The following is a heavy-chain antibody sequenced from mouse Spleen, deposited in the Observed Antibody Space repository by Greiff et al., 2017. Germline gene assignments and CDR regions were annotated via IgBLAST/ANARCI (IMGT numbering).Heavy chain of an antibody. CDR1: GYAFTNYL. J-gene: IGHJ2*01. CDR3: AREGGRGYFDY. Sequence: VQGVESGAELVRPGTSVKVSCKASGYAFTNYLIEWVKQRPGQGLEWIGVINPGSGGTNYNEKFKGKATLTADKSSSTAYMQLSSLTSEDSAVYFCAREGGRGYFDYWGQGTTLTVSS. V-gene: IGHV1-54*01. CDR2: INPGSGGT. D-gene: IGHD3-3*01.